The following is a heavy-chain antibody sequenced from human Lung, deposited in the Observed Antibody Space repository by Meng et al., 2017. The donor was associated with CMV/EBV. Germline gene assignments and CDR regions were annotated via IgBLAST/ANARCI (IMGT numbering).Heavy chain of an antibody. CDR1: GVSISSNIR. Sequence: QGGRQGPGPGLVKPSGTLALTCGVSGVSISSNIRWTWVRQPPGKGLEWIGDIDDSGSTNYNPSLNSRISISLDKSKNHFSLKVNSVTAADTAVYYCARGKQDAWELLAYWGQGALVTVSS. V-gene: IGHV4-4*02. D-gene: IGHD1-26*01. J-gene: IGHJ4*02. CDR3: ARGKQDAWELLAY. CDR2: IDDSGST.